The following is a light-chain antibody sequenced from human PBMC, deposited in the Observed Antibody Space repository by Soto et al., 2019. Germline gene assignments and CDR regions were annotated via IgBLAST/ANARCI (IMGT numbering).Light chain of an antibody. CDR3: QQYFVYSPT. V-gene: IGKV1-5*01. CDR2: DAS. Sequence: DIQMTQSPSTLTASVGDRVTITCRASQSISSWLAWYQQKPGKAPKLLSFDASSLKSGVPSRFSGTGSGTEFTLTISSLPPDDCATYFCQQYFVYSPTFGQGTKLEI. J-gene: IGKJ2*01. CDR1: QSISSW.